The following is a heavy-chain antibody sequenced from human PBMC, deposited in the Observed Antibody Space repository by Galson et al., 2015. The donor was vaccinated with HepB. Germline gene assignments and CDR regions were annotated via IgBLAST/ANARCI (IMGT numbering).Heavy chain of an antibody. CDR2: MNPNSGNT. CDR3: AREQYQLLYGVDYYYMDV. D-gene: IGHD2-2*02. CDR1: GYTFTSYD. Sequence: SVKVSCKASGYTFTSYDINWVRQATGQGLEWMGWMNPNSGNTGYAQKFQGRVTMTRNTSISTAYMELSSLRSEDTAVYYCAREQYQLLYGVDYYYMDVWGKGTTVTVSS. V-gene: IGHV1-8*01. J-gene: IGHJ6*03.